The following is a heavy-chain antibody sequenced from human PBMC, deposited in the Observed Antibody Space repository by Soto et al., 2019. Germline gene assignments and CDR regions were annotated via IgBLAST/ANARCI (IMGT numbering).Heavy chain of an antibody. V-gene: IGHV4-30-2*01. D-gene: IGHD2-15*01. CDR3: VRVCYALFMDV. J-gene: IGHJ6*01. CDR1: GGSISSGGYS. Sequence: QLQLQESGSGLVKPSQTLSLTCAVSGGSISSGGYSWSWIRQPPGKGLEWIGYIYHMGSTYYNPSLKSRVTMCVDRSKNQFSQKLSYVAAADTAGYYWVRVCYALFMDVWGQGTTVTVSS. CDR2: IYHMGST.